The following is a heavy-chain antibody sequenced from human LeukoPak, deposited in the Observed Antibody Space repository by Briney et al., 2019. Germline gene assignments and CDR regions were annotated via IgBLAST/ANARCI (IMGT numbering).Heavy chain of an antibody. CDR2: IIPILGIA. CDR3: AREAGYCSSTSCDPEDY. D-gene: IGHD2-2*01. CDR1: GGTFSSYA. V-gene: IGHV1-69*04. Sequence: PEASVKVSCKASGGTFSSYAISWVRQAPGQGLEWMGRIIPILGIANYAQKFQGRVTITADESTSTAYMELSSLRSEDTAVYYCAREAGYCSSTSCDPEDYWGQGTLVTVSS. J-gene: IGHJ4*02.